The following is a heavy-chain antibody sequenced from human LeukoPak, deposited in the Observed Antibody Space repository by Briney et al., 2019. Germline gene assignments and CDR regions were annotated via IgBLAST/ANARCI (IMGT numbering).Heavy chain of an antibody. CDR1: GGSISSYY. CDR2: IYYRWST. Sequence: SETLSLTCTVSGGSISSYYWSWIRQPPGKGLEGIGYIYYRWSTNYNPSLKRRVTISVDTSKNQFSLKLSSVTAADTAVYYCARLAYYDSSGYYYLGYYYGMDVWGQGTTVTVSS. J-gene: IGHJ6*02. V-gene: IGHV4-59*08. D-gene: IGHD3-22*01. CDR3: ARLAYYDSSGYYYLGYYYGMDV.